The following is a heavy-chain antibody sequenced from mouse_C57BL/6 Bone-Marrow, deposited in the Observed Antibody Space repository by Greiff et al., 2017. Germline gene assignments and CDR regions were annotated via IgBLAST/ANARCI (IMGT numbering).Heavy chain of an antibody. V-gene: IGHV5-2*03. CDR1: EYEFPSPD. J-gene: IGHJ3*01. CDR2: ITSGGGST. CDR3: ARHKGYDYDWFAY. D-gene: IGHD2-4*01. Sequence: EVMLVESGGGLVQPGESLQLSCESNEYEFPSPDMSWVRKTPEKRLELVAAITSGGGSTYYPDTMERRFILSIDDTKKTLYLHMSRLSSEDTALYYCARHKGYDYDWFAYWGQGTLVTVSA.